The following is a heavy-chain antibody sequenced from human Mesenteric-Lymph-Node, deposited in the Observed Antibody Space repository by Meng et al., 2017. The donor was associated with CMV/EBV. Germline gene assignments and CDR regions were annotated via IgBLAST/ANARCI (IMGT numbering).Heavy chain of an antibody. Sequence: ASVKVSCEASGYTFSDHHTHWVRQVPGQGLEWMGIINPSSGTTTYSQKFQGRITMTRDTSTSTVYMELTSLKSEDSAVYYCARGMQMYSNNWYRRYYGLDVWGQGATVTVSS. V-gene: IGHV1-46*01. D-gene: IGHD6-13*01. J-gene: IGHJ6*02. CDR1: GYTFSDHH. CDR2: INPSSGTT. CDR3: ARGMQMYSNNWYRRYYGLDV.